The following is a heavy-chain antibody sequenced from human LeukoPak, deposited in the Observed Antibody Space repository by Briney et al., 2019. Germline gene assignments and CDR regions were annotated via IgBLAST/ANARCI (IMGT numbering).Heavy chain of an antibody. D-gene: IGHD4-23*01. J-gene: IGHJ4*02. CDR1: GFTFDDYA. Sequence: GGSLRLSCAASGFTFDDYAMHWVRQAPGKGLEWVSGISWNSGSIGYADSVKGRFTISRDNAKNSLYLQMNSLRAEDMALYYCAKDASPYGGKGQSYYFDHWGQGTLVTVSS. CDR2: ISWNSGSI. V-gene: IGHV3-9*03. CDR3: AKDASPYGGKGQSYYFDH.